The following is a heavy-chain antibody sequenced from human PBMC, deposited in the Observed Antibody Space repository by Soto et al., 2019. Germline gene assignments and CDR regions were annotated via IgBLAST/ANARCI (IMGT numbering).Heavy chain of an antibody. CDR3: AKTLSASPLLWFGESGYYGMDV. Sequence: GGSLRLSCAASGFTFSSYAMSWVRQAPGKGLEWASAISGSGGSTYYADSVKGRFTISRDNAKNSLYLQMNGLRAEDTAVYYCAKTLSASPLLWFGESGYYGMDVWGQGTTVTVSS. V-gene: IGHV3-23*01. CDR1: GFTFSSYA. J-gene: IGHJ6*02. CDR2: ISGSGGST. D-gene: IGHD3-10*01.